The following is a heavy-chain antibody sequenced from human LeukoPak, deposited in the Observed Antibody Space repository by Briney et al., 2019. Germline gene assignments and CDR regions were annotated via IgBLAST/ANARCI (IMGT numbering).Heavy chain of an antibody. CDR3: TRTSDILTGYTPREAYYYYYHMDV. Sequence: GGFLRLSCAASGFTFNSFVMNWVRQAPGKGLEWVSAISGSGGTTYYADPVKGRFTISRDDSKNTAYLQMNSLKTEDTAVYYCTRTSDILTGYTPREAYYYYYHMDVWGKGTTVTISS. J-gene: IGHJ6*03. V-gene: IGHV3-23*01. CDR1: GFTFNSFV. CDR2: ISGSGGTT. D-gene: IGHD3-9*01.